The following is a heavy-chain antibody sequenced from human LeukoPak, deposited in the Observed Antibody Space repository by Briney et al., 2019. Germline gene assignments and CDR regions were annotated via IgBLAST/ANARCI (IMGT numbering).Heavy chain of an antibody. J-gene: IGHJ4*02. V-gene: IGHV3-74*01. D-gene: IGHD1-1*01. CDR2: IKSDGSST. CDR3: ARAYNSHFDY. Sequence: GGSLRLSCAASGFTFSNYAMSWVRQAPGKGLVCVSRIKSDGSSTSYADSVKGRFTISRDDAKNTLYLQMNSLRAEDTAVYYCARAYNSHFDYWGQGALVTVSS. CDR1: GFTFSNYA.